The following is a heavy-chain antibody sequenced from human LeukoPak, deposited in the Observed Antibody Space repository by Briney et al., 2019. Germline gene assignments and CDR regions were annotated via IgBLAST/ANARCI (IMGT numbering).Heavy chain of an antibody. CDR2: INPNSGGT. D-gene: IGHD3-10*01. CDR3: ASYYGSGLGAFDI. V-gene: IGHV1-2*02. CDR1: GYTFTGYY. Sequence: ASVKVSCTASGYTFTGYYMHWGRQAPGQGLEWMGWINPNSGGTNYAQKFQGRVTMTRDTSISTAYMELSRLRSDDTAVYYCASYYGSGLGAFDIWGQGTMVTVSS. J-gene: IGHJ3*02.